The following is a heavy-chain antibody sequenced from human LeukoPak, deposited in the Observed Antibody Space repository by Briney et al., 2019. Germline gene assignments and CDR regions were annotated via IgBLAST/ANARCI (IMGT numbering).Heavy chain of an antibody. J-gene: IGHJ6*03. CDR3: TTWLMGYDILTGRAKGYMDV. V-gene: IGHV3-23*01. D-gene: IGHD3-9*01. CDR2: ISGSGGST. CDR1: GFTFSSYA. Sequence: GGSLRLSCAASGFTFSSYAMSWVRQAPGKGLEWVSAISGSGGSTYYADSVKGRFTISRDNSKNTLYLQTNSLRAEDTAVYYCTTWLMGYDILTGRAKGYMDVWGKGTTVTVSS.